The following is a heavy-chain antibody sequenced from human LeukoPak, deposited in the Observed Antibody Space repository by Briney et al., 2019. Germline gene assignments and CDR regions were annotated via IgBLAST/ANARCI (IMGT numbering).Heavy chain of an antibody. CDR1: GFTFSSYA. D-gene: IGHD1-26*01. CDR3: ARDHERWELLTPLDY. J-gene: IGHJ4*02. CDR2: ISYDGSNK. Sequence: QPGGSLRLSCAASGFTFSSYAMHWVRQAPGKGLEWVAVISYDGSNKYYADSVKGRFTISRDNSKNTLYLQMNSLRAEDTAVYYCARDHERWELLTPLDYWGQGTLVTVSS. V-gene: IGHV3-30-3*01.